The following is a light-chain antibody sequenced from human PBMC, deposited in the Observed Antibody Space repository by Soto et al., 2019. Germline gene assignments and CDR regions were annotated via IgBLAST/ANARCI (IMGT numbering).Light chain of an antibody. CDR3: QQVKSYPIT. J-gene: IGKJ5*01. CDR2: AAS. CDR1: QGISSF. V-gene: IGKV1-9*01. Sequence: DIQLTQSPSFLSASVGDRVTITCRASQGISSFLVWYQKKPGKAPKVLIYAASTLQSGVPSRFSGSGSGTEFTLTVSSLQPEDFATYYCQQVKSYPITFGQGTRLEIK.